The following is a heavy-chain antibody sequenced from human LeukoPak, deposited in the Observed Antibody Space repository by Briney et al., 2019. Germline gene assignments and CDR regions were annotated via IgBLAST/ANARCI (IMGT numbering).Heavy chain of an antibody. CDR1: GYSFTTYW. CDR2: IYPGESDT. V-gene: IGHV5-51*01. CDR3: ARRPTTLPFDY. Sequence: GEPLKISCKGSGYSFTTYWIGWVRQLPGKGLEWMGIIYPGESDTRYSPSFQGQVTISADKSITTAYLQWSSLKASDTAMYYCARRPTTLPFDYWGQGTLVTVSS. J-gene: IGHJ4*02. D-gene: IGHD5-12*01.